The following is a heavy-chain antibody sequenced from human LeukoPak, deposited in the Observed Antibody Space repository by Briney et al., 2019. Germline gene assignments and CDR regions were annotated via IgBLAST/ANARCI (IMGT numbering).Heavy chain of an antibody. CDR2: IYYSGST. V-gene: IGHV4-39*07. D-gene: IGHD3-3*01. CDR3: ARHGDFWSGYGLDY. Sequence: SETLSLTCTVSGGSISSSSYYWGWIRQPPGKGLEWIGSIYYSGSTYYNPSLKSRVTISVDTSKSQFSLKLSSVTAADTAVYYCARHGDFWSGYGLDYWGQGTLVTVSS. CDR1: GGSISSSSYY. J-gene: IGHJ4*02.